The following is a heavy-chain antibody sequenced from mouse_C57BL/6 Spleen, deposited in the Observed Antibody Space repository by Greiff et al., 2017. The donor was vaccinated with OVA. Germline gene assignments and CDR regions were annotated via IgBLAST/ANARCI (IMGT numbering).Heavy chain of an antibody. J-gene: IGHJ2*01. Sequence: EVKLLESGPGLVKPSQSLSLTCSVTGYSITSGYYWNWIRQFPGNKLEWVGYISYDGSNNYNPSLKNRISITRDTSKNQFFLKLNSVTTEDTATYYCAREGVTTGYFDYWGQGTTLTVSS. CDR1: GYSITSGYY. D-gene: IGHD2-2*01. CDR3: AREGVTTGYFDY. V-gene: IGHV3-6*01. CDR2: ISYDGSN.